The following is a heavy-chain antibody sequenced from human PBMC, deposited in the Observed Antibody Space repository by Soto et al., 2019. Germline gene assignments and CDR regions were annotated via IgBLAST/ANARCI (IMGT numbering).Heavy chain of an antibody. Sequence: GGSLRLSCAASGFTFSSYSMNWVRQAPGKGLEWVSSISSSSSYIYYADSVKGRFTISRDNAKNSLYLQMNSLRAEDTAVYYCARDIGSSSWYSYFDYWGQGTLVTVSS. CDR3: ARDIGSSSWYSYFDY. V-gene: IGHV3-21*01. D-gene: IGHD6-13*01. CDR2: ISSSSSYI. J-gene: IGHJ4*02. CDR1: GFTFSSYS.